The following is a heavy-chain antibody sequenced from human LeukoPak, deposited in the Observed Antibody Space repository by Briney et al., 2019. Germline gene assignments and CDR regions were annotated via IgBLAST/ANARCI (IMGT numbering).Heavy chain of an antibody. CDR1: GYTFTSYY. V-gene: IGHV1-46*01. CDR2: INPSGGST. D-gene: IGHD2-2*01. Sequence: ASVKVSCKASGYTFTSYYMHWVRQAPGQGLEWMGIINPSGGSTSYAQKFQGRVTMTRDTSTSTAYMELRSLRSDDTAVYYCATDLGYCSSTTCDTFDYWGQGTLVTVSS. CDR3: ATDLGYCSSTTCDTFDY. J-gene: IGHJ4*02.